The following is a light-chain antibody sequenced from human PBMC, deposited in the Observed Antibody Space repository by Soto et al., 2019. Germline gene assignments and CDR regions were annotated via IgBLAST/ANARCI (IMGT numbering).Light chain of an antibody. J-gene: IGKJ2*01. CDR1: QSISSW. V-gene: IGKV1-5*03. Sequence: DIQMTQSPSTLSASVGDRVTITCRASQSISSWLAWYQQKPGKAPKLLIYKASSLESGVLSRFSGSGSGTEFTLTVSSLQPDDFATYYCQQYNSYPNTFGQGTKLEIK. CDR3: QQYNSYPNT. CDR2: KAS.